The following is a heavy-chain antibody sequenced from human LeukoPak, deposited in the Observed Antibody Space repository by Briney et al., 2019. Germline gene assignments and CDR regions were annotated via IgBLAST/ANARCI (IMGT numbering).Heavy chain of an antibody. D-gene: IGHD3-10*01. CDR2: IVVGSGNT. J-gene: IGHJ2*01. CDR3: AADRGIMVRGAIPRCFDL. CDR1: GFTFTSSA. V-gene: IGHV1-58*01. Sequence: SVKVSCKASGFTFTSSAVQWVRQARGQRLEWIGWIVVGSGNTNYAQKFQERVTITRDMSTSTAYMELSSLRSEDTAVYYCAADRGIMVRGAIPRCFDLWGRGTLVTVSS.